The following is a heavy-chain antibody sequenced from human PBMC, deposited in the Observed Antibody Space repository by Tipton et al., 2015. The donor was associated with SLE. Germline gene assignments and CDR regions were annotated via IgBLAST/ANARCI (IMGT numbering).Heavy chain of an antibody. V-gene: IGHV4-4*07. J-gene: IGHJ5*02. D-gene: IGHD3-9*01. CDR2: VSPSGGT. CDR3: ARDKWGEYTASTGYFWSFDP. CDR1: GASVSSHY. Sequence: TLSLTCTVSGASVSSHYWNWIRQSAGKGLEWIGRVSPSGGTNYNPSLKSRVTMSVDTSRNQFSLNLSSLTAADTAVYFCARDKWGEYTASTGYFWSFDPWGQGIPVTVSS.